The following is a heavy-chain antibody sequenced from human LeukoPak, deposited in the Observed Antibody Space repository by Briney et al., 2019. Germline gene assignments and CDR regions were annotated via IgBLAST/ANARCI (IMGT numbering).Heavy chain of an antibody. CDR3: ARDRWELTPAKGWFDS. V-gene: IGHV4-4*07. CDR2: IYVSGRT. CDR1: GDSMTNYY. Sequence: PSETLSLTCAVSGDSMTNYYWSWIRQPAGQGLEWIGHIYVSGRTNYNPSFKSRVSMSIDTSKKQFSLNLTSVSAADTAVYFCARDRWELTPAKGWFDSWGQGTLATVSS. D-gene: IGHD1-26*01. J-gene: IGHJ5*01.